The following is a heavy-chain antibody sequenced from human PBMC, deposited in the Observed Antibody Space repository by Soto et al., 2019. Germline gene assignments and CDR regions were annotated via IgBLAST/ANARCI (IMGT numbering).Heavy chain of an antibody. Sequence: PSETLSLTCTVSGGSISSGGYYWSWIRQHPGKGLEWIGYIYYSGSTYYNPSLKSRVTISVDTSKNQFSLKLSSVTAADTAVYYCARMMVRAPSHFDYWGQGTLVTVSS. CDR1: GGSISSGGYY. CDR2: IYYSGST. CDR3: ARMMVRAPSHFDY. J-gene: IGHJ4*02. V-gene: IGHV4-31*03. D-gene: IGHD3-10*01.